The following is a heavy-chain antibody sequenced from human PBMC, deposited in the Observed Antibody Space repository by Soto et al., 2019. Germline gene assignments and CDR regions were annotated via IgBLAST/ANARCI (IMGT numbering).Heavy chain of an antibody. J-gene: IGHJ4*02. V-gene: IGHV3-30*03. D-gene: IGHD3-22*01. CDR3: VRGRPYYYDSSGYFDY. Sequence: GGSLRLSCAASGFTFSSYGMHWVRQAPGKGLEWVAVISYDGSNKYYADSVKGRFTISRDNSKNTLYLQMNSLRAEDTAVYYCVRGRPYYYDSSGYFDYWGQGTLVTVSS. CDR2: ISYDGSNK. CDR1: GFTFSSYG.